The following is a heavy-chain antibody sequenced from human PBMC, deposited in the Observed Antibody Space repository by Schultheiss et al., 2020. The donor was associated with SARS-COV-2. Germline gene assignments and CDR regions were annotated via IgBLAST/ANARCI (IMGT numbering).Heavy chain of an antibody. CDR1: GFTFSSYA. V-gene: IGHV3-30-3*01. Sequence: GESLKISCAASGFTFSSYAMHWVRQAPGKGLEWVAVISYDGSNKYYADSVKGRFTISRDNAKNTLYLQMNSLRAEDTAVYYCAREEGRYCSSTSCYEGRDYWGQGTLVTVSS. CDR2: ISYDGSNK. CDR3: AREEGRYCSSTSCYEGRDY. J-gene: IGHJ4*02. D-gene: IGHD2-2*01.